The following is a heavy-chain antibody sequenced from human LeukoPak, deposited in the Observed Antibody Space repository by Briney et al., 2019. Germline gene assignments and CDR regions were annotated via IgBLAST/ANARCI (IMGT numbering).Heavy chain of an antibody. CDR2: ISGGST. Sequence: PGGSLRLSCAASGFTVSSNEMSWVRQAPGKGLEWVSSISGGSTYYADSVKGRFTVSRDNSKTTLYLQMNSLRADDTAVYYCAKGGPTGSNYFDFWGQGTLVTVSS. D-gene: IGHD1-26*01. CDR3: AKGGPTGSNYFDF. CDR1: GFTVSSNE. V-gene: IGHV3-38-3*01. J-gene: IGHJ4*02.